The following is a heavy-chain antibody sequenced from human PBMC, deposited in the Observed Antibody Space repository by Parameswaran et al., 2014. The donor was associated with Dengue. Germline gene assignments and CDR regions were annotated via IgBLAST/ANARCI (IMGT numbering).Heavy chain of an antibody. Sequence: AISSARWIRQPPGKGLEWIGYIYYSGSTNYNPSLKSRVTISVDTSKNQFSLKLSSVTAADTTVYYCARYTAMVPSAFDIWGQGTMVTVSS. J-gene: IGHJ3*02. CDR2: IYYSGST. V-gene: IGHV4-59*01. D-gene: IGHD5-18*01. CDR1: AISSA. CDR3: ARYTAMVPSAFDI.